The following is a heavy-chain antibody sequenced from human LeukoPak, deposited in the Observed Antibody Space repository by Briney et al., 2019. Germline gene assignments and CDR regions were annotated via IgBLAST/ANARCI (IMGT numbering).Heavy chain of an antibody. CDR1: GDSISTHY. Sequence: SETLSLTCTVSGDSISTHYWNWMRQPAGKGVEWIGHIYARGGINSNPSLKSRVTLSADTSTNQLSLKLSPVTAADTAVYYCARDGGEIGRSTYFDFWGQGILVTVSS. CDR2: IYARGGI. CDR3: ARDGGEIGRSTYFDF. D-gene: IGHD3-16*01. V-gene: IGHV4-4*07. J-gene: IGHJ4*02.